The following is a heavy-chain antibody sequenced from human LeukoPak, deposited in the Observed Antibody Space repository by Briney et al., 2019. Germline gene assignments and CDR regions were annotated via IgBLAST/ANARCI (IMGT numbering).Heavy chain of an antibody. CDR3: ARDLNSGAYYYYYGMDV. CDR2: SNPNSGGT. Sequence: ASVKVSCKASGYTFTGYYMHWVRQAPGQGLEWMGWSNPNSGGTNYAQKFHGRGTMPRDTYISRAYMELSRLRSDDTAVYYCARDLNSGAYYYYYGMDVWGQGTTVTVSS. J-gene: IGHJ6*02. D-gene: IGHD3-10*01. V-gene: IGHV1-2*02. CDR1: GYTFTGYY.